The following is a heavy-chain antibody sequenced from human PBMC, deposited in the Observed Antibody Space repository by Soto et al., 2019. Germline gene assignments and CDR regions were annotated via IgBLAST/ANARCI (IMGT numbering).Heavy chain of an antibody. J-gene: IGHJ3*01. V-gene: IGHV2-5*02. D-gene: IGHD6-6*01. CDR1: GLSLNTAGVG. Sequence: QITLKESGPTLVKPTQTLTLTCTFSGLSLNTAGVGVGWIRQPPGKALEWLAVIYWDDDKRYSPSLKSRLTITKDTSKNQVVLTMTNMDPVDTATYYCSQSIAARPVLGAFDVWGHGRMVNVSS. CDR2: IYWDDDK. CDR3: SQSIAARPVLGAFDV.